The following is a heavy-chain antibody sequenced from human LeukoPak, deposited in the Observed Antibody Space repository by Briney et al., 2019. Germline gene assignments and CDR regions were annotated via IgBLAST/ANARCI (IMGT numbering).Heavy chain of an antibody. V-gene: IGHV4-34*01. D-gene: IGHD5-12*01. Sequence: SETLSLTCAVYGGSFSGYYWSWIRQPPGKGLEWIGEINHSGSTNYNPSLKSRVTISVDTSKNQFPLKLSSVTAADTAVYYCAVASGYDYLGGAFDIWGQGTMVTVSS. CDR3: AVASGYDYLGGAFDI. CDR1: GGSFSGYY. CDR2: INHSGST. J-gene: IGHJ3*02.